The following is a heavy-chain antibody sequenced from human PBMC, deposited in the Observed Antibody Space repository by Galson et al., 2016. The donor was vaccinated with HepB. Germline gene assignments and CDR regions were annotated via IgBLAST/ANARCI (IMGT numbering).Heavy chain of an antibody. Sequence: SVKVSCKASGGTFSNYAITWVRQAPGQGLEWMGGIIPIFGTVRYAQKFQGRVTINADESKSTAYMELSSLRSEDTDVYFCARGNRYCTSTDCSSPGTWWSDPWGQGTLVTVSS. CDR2: IIPIFGTV. D-gene: IGHD2-2*01. V-gene: IGHV1-69*13. J-gene: IGHJ5*02. CDR1: GGTFSNYA. CDR3: ARGNRYCTSTDCSSPGTWWSDP.